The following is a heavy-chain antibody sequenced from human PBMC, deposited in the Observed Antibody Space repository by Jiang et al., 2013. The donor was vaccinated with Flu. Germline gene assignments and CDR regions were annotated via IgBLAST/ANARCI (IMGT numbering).Heavy chain of an antibody. CDR1: TSYD. Sequence: TSYDINWVRQATGQGLEWMGWMNPNSGNTGYAQKFQGRVTMTRNTSISTAYMELSSLRSEDTAVYYCARGTYYYDSSGYYGDDYWGQGTLVTVSS. V-gene: IGHV1-8*01. CDR3: ARGTYYYDSSGYYGDDY. J-gene: IGHJ4*02. D-gene: IGHD3-22*01. CDR2: MNPNSGNT.